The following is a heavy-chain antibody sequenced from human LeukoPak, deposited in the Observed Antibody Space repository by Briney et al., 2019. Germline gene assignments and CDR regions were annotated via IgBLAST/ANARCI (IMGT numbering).Heavy chain of an antibody. D-gene: IGHD3-22*01. CDR3: AKGLGTSGYHDY. CDR2: ISGSGSST. V-gene: IGHV3-23*01. Sequence: GGSLRLSCAASGFSFSSYAMIWVRQIPGKGLEGLEWVSSISGSGSSTYYADSVKGRFTVSRDNSKNTLYLQMDSLRAEDTAAYYCAKGLGTSGYHDYWGQGTLVTVSS. CDR1: GFSFSSYA. J-gene: IGHJ4*02.